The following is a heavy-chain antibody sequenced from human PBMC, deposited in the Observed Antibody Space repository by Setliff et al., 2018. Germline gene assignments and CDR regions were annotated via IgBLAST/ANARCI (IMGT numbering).Heavy chain of an antibody. D-gene: IGHD4-4*01. Sequence: GGSLRLSCAASGLTFSSYWMHWVRQDPGKGLVWVSRVNDDGSSAMYADSVKGRFTVSRDNAKNSLYLHLTSLRAEDTALYYCTRPLIEMTTMGAFDIWGQGTMVTVSS. V-gene: IGHV3-74*03. CDR3: TRPLIEMTTMGAFDI. CDR2: VNDDGSSA. J-gene: IGHJ3*02. CDR1: GLTFSSYW.